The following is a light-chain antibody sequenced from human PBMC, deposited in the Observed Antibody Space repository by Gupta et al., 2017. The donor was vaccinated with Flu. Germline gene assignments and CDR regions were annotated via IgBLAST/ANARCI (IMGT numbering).Light chain of an antibody. Sequence: GTLSLSPGERATLSCWACQSASRNYSGWYHHKAGQAPRLLLYGASSTATGMPDRLSGSGYVTDFTLTIIRLVPEAFAVYYCRQACSSPKTFGQGTMVEIK. J-gene: IGKJ1*01. V-gene: IGKV3-20*01. CDR1: QSASRNY. CDR3: RQACSSPKT. CDR2: GAS.